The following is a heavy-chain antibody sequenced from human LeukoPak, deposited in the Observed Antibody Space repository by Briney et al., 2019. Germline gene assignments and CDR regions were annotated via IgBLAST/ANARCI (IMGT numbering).Heavy chain of an antibody. Sequence: GGSLRLSCTASGFTFSSYTMNWVRQAPGKGLEWVSSISSSSSYIYYADSVKGRFTISRDNAKNSLYLQMNSLRAEDTAVYYCARDFKTILGVVDYWGQGTLVTVSS. CDR3: ARDFKTILGVVDY. CDR1: GFTFSSYT. D-gene: IGHD3-3*01. J-gene: IGHJ4*02. CDR2: ISSSSSYI. V-gene: IGHV3-21*01.